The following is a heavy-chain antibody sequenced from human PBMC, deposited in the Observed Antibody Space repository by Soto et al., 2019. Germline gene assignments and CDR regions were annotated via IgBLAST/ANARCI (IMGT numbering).Heavy chain of an antibody. J-gene: IGHJ4*02. D-gene: IGHD2-8*02. CDR1: GGSISSYY. V-gene: IGHV4-59*12. CDR3: ARDKITGLCDY. Sequence: SETLSLTCTVSGGSISSYYWSWIRQPPGKGLEWIGYIYYSGSTNYNPSLKSRVTISVDTSKNQFSLKLTSVTAADTAVYYCARDKITGLCDYWGQGPLVTVSS. CDR2: IYYSGST.